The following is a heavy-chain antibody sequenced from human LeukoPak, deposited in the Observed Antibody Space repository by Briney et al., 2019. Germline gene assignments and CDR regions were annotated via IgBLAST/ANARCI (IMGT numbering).Heavy chain of an antibody. Sequence: PSEALSLTCTVSGGSISSSSYYWGWIRQPPGKGLEWIGSIYYSGSTYYNPSLKSRITISVDTSKNQFSLKLSSVTAADTAVYYCARQLYAFDIWGQGTMVTVSS. J-gene: IGHJ3*02. CDR2: IYYSGST. CDR1: GGSISSSSYY. CDR3: ARQLYAFDI. V-gene: IGHV4-39*01.